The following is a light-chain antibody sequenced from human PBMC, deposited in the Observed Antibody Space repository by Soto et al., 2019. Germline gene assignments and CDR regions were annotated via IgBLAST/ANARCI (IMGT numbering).Light chain of an antibody. CDR2: EVT. Sequence: QSALTQPASVSGSPGQSIAISCTGTSSDIGTYDYVSWYQQLPGKAPKVLIYEVTYRPSGVSNCFSGSKSGNTASLTISGLQAEDEADYYCNSYTRDSTWVFGGGTQLTVL. CDR3: NSYTRDSTWV. J-gene: IGLJ3*02. V-gene: IGLV2-14*01. CDR1: SSDIGTYDY.